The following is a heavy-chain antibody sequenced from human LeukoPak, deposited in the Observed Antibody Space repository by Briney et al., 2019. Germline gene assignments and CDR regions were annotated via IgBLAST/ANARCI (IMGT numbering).Heavy chain of an antibody. CDR2: ISTSSSYI. CDR1: GFTFSSYS. V-gene: IGHV3-21*01. Sequence: KPGGSLRLSCAASGFTFSSYSMNWVRQAPGKGLEWVSSISTSSSYIYYADSVKGRFTISRDNAKNSLYLQMNSLRAEDTAVYYCARAGYSSTWYVAFDIWGRGTMVTVSS. D-gene: IGHD6-13*01. CDR3: ARAGYSSTWYVAFDI. J-gene: IGHJ3*02.